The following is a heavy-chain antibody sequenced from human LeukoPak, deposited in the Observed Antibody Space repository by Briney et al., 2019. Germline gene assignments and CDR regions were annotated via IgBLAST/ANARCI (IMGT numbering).Heavy chain of an antibody. CDR2: ISSSSSTI. CDR1: GFTFSSYS. Sequence: GGSLRLSCAASGFTFSSYSMNWVRQAPGKGLEWVSYISSSSSTIYYADSVKGRFTISRDNAKNSLYLQMNSLRAEDMAVYYCAREQLFNTLNYDYVWGSYRMMYYFDYWGQGTLVTVSS. V-gene: IGHV3-48*01. D-gene: IGHD3-16*02. J-gene: IGHJ4*02. CDR3: AREQLFNTLNYDYVWGSYRMMYYFDY.